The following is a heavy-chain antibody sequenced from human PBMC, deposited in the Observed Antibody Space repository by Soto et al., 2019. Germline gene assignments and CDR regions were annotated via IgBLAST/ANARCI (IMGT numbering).Heavy chain of an antibody. D-gene: IGHD5-12*01. Sequence: GASVKVSCKASGYTFTSYDVHWVRQATGQGLEWMGWMSPNSGRTGYAQKFQGRISMTRTTSIKTAYMELSSLRSDDTAVYYCARQDDSGYDLWGQGTLVTVSS. J-gene: IGHJ5*02. CDR1: GYTFTSYD. V-gene: IGHV1-8*01. CDR3: ARQDDSGYDL. CDR2: MSPNSGRT.